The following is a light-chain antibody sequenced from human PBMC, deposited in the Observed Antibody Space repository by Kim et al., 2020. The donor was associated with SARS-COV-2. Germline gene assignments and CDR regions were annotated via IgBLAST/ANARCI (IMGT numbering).Light chain of an antibody. CDR3: SSYTSGSTWV. Sequence: GQSITISCTATSSDVGGYNYVSWYQQHPGKAPKLMIYDVTQRPSGVSNRFSGSKSGNTASLTVSGLQAEDEADYYCSSYTSGSTWVFGGGTQLTVL. CDR1: SSDVGGYNY. V-gene: IGLV2-14*04. J-gene: IGLJ3*02. CDR2: DVT.